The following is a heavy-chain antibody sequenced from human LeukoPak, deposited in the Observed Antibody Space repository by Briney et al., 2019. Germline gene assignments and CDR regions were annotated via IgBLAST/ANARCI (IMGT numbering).Heavy chain of an antibody. CDR2: IYYSGST. V-gene: IGHV4-59*01. CDR1: GGSISSYY. CDR3: ARGIGGSGDTLDY. Sequence: PSEPLSLTCTVSGGSISSYYWSWIRQPPGKGLEWIGYIYYSGSTNYNPSLKSPVTISVDTSKNQFSLKLSSVTAADTAVYYCARGIGGSGDTLDYWGQGTLVTVSS. D-gene: IGHD6-19*01. J-gene: IGHJ4*02.